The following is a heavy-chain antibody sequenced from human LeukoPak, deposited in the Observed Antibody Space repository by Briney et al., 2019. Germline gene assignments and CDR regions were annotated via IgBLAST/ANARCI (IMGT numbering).Heavy chain of an antibody. J-gene: IGHJ4*02. Sequence: GGSLRLSCAASGFTFSRHAMHWVRQAPGKGLEWVAVILSDGTIKYYADSVKGRFTISRDNSKNTLYLQMNSLRAEDTTVYCCVRDRAAGRDFDYWGQGTLVTVSS. CDR2: ILSDGTIK. CDR1: GFTFSRHA. V-gene: IGHV3-30-3*01. CDR3: VRDRAAGRDFDY. D-gene: IGHD6-13*01.